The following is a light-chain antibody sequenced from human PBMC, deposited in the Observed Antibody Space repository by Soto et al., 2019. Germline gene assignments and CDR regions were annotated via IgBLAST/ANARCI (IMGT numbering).Light chain of an antibody. V-gene: IGKV1-9*01. Sequence: IQLTQSPSSLSASVGDRVTITCRASQGISSYLAWYQQKPGKAPELLIYAASTLQSGVQSRFSGSGSGTDFTLTIRSLQPEDFATYYCKQFNSYPLTFGGGTKVDNK. J-gene: IGKJ4*01. CDR3: KQFNSYPLT. CDR2: AAS. CDR1: QGISSY.